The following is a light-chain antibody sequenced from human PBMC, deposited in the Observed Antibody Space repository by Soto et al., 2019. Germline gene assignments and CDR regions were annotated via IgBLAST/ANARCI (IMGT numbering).Light chain of an antibody. CDR1: QSVGTD. V-gene: IGKV3-15*01. CDR3: HQYNDWPRFT. CDR2: GAS. Sequence: IVMTQSPATLSVSPGERATLSCRASQSVGTDLAWYQQKPGQAPRHLIYGASTRATGIPARFSGSGSGTEFTLTINSLQSEDLAVYYCHQYNDWPRFTFGPGTKVEIK. J-gene: IGKJ3*01.